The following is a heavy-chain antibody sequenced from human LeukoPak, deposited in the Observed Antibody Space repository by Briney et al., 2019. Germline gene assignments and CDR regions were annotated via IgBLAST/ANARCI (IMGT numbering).Heavy chain of an antibody. CDR1: GFTLSDSY. Sequence: SGGSLRLSYAASGFTLSDSYMTWIRQAPGKGLELLSYISGSASDVNYIASVRGRFTISRDNAKNSVYLHMNSPTVEDTAVCDCSRDPRNNDYWGQGTLVTVSS. CDR2: ISGSASDV. CDR3: SRDPRNNDY. J-gene: IGHJ4*02. V-gene: IGHV3-11*01.